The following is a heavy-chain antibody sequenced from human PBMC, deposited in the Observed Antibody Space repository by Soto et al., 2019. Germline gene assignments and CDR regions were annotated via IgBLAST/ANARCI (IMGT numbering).Heavy chain of an antibody. Sequence: SSETLSLTCTVSGGSISSSSYHWGWIRQPPGKGLEWIGSIDYSGTTFYNASLKSRVTISVDTSKNQFSLKLSSVTAADTAVYYCAREQDCSSTSCYRASGAGMDVWGQGTTVTVSS. V-gene: IGHV4-39*07. CDR2: IDYSGTT. CDR1: GGSISSSSYH. D-gene: IGHD2-2*01. J-gene: IGHJ6*02. CDR3: AREQDCSSTSCYRASGAGMDV.